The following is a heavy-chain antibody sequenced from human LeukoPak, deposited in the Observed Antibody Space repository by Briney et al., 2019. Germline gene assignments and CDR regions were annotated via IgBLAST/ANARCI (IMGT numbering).Heavy chain of an antibody. D-gene: IGHD6-13*01. CDR1: GFTFSSYA. V-gene: IGHV3-23*01. Sequence: GGSLRLSCAASGFTFSSYAMSWVRQAPGKGLEWVSAISGSGGSTYYADSVKGRFTISRDNSKNTLYLQMNSLRAEDTAVYYCARGGSSWYLYYYGMDVWGQGTTVTVSS. CDR3: ARGGSSWYLYYYGMDV. CDR2: ISGSGGST. J-gene: IGHJ6*02.